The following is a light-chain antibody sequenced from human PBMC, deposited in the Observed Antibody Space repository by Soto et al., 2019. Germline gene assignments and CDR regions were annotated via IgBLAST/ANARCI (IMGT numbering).Light chain of an antibody. J-gene: IGLJ2*01. Sequence: QSVLTQPPSVSGAPGQRVTISCTGSSSNIGATYDVHWYQQVPGTAPKLLIYDNNNRPSGVPDRFSGSKSGTSASLAITGLQPEDEADYYCQSYDSFLGAVFGGGTKLTVL. CDR2: DNN. CDR3: QSYDSFLGAV. CDR1: SSNIGATYD. V-gene: IGLV1-40*01.